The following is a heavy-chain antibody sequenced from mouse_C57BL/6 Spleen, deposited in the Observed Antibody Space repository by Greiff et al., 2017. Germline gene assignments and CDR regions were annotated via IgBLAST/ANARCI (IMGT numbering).Heavy chain of an antibody. CDR3: TRDYYGSGWYFDV. CDR1: GFTFSSYA. V-gene: IGHV5-9-1*02. J-gene: IGHJ1*03. CDR2: ISSGGDYI. Sequence: EVMLVESGEGLVKPGGSLKLSCAASGFTFSSYAMSWVRQTPEKRLEWVAYISSGGDYIYYADTVKGRFTISRDNARNTLYLQMSSLKSEDTAMYYCTRDYYGSGWYFDVWGTGTTVTVSS. D-gene: IGHD1-1*01.